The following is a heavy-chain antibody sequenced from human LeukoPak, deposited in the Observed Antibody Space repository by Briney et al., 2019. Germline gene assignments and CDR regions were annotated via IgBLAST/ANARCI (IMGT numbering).Heavy chain of an antibody. V-gene: IGHV1-2*02. CDR1: GYTFSDYF. J-gene: IGHJ3*02. CDR3: GRNRLGKALDI. CDR2: IGPKSGDT. Sequence: APVKVSCKASGYTFSDYFIRWVRQAPGQGLEWMGWIGPKSGDTSYSQKFQGRVTVTRDTSISTAYMELRRLRPDDTAVYYCGRNRLGKALDIWGQGTMVTVSS. D-gene: IGHD7-27*01.